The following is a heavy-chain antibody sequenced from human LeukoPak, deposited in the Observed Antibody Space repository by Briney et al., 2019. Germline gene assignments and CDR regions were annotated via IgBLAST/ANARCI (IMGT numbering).Heavy chain of an antibody. D-gene: IGHD6-13*01. CDR3: AKDRYSGLNTIDY. J-gene: IGHJ4*02. Sequence: GALRLSCAASEFTFSTYGMHWVRQAPGKGLEWVAVISYDGSYKFYADSVKGRFTISRDNSKSTLYLQMNSLRAEDTAVYYCAKDRYSGLNTIDYWGQGTLVTVSS. CDR1: EFTFSTYG. V-gene: IGHV3-30*18. CDR2: ISYDGSYK.